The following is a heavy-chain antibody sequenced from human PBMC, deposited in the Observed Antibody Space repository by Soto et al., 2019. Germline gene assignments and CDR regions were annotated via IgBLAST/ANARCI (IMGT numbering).Heavy chain of an antibody. CDR3: ARLPGIAAAGTYYYYGMDV. CDR2: IYPGDSDT. CDR1: GYSFTSYW. Sequence: GESLKISCKGSGYSFTSYWIGWVRQMPGKGLEWMEIIYPGDSDTRYSPSFQGQVTISADKSISTAYLQWSSLKASDTAMFYCARLPGIAAAGTYYYYGMDVWVQGTTVTVSS. V-gene: IGHV5-51*01. D-gene: IGHD6-13*01. J-gene: IGHJ6*02.